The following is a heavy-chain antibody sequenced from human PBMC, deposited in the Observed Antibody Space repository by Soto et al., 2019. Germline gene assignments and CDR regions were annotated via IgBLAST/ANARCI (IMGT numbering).Heavy chain of an antibody. V-gene: IGHV3-30*03. CDR3: ARGGYCSSTSCYNQPSFGMDV. Sequence: GSLRLSCAASGFTFNIYGMHWVRQAPDKGLEWVALISYDGSNQYYADSVKGRFTISRENAKNSLYLQMNSLRAGDTAVYYCARGGYCSSTSCYNQPSFGMDVWGQGTTVTVSS. J-gene: IGHJ6*02. D-gene: IGHD2-2*02. CDR2: ISYDGSNQ. CDR1: GFTFNIYG.